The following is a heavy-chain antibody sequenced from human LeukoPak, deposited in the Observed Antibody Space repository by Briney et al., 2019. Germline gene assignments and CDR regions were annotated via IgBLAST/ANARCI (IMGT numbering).Heavy chain of an antibody. CDR3: ARGDDWNALEF. J-gene: IGHJ4*02. CDR1: GGSLRSYY. D-gene: IGHD2-21*01. Sequence: SETLSLTCTVSGGSLRSYYWSWIRQPPGKPLEWIGYIYYSGGTNYNPSSKSRVTISVDTSKNQFSLKLKSVTAADTALYYCARGDDWNALEFWGQGTLVTVSS. CDR2: IYYSGGT. V-gene: IGHV4-59*01.